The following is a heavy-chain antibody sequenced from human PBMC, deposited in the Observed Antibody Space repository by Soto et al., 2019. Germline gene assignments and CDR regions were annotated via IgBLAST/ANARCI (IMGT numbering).Heavy chain of an antibody. D-gene: IGHD3-3*01. CDR1: GFSLTTSGVG. CDR3: AHRVLRTVFGLVTTTAIYFDF. V-gene: IGHV2-5*02. CDR2: IYWDDDK. Sequence: QITLKESGPPVVKPTETLTLTCTFSGFSLTTSGVGVGWVRQSPGKAPEWLALIYWDDDKRYSTSLNGRLIITKDTSKNQVVLTMANVDPADTATYYCAHRVLRTVFGLVTTTAIYFDFWGPGTPVVVSS. J-gene: IGHJ4*02.